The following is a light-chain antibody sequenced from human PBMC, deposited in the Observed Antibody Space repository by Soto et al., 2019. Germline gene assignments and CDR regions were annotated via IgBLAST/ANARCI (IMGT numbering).Light chain of an antibody. CDR3: SSYETTSRRL. Sequence: SALTQPASVSGSPGQSITISCTGTSDNIGRFSFVSWYQQHPGKAPKLLIYELTKRPSGISDRFSGSKSGNTASLTISGLQAEDEADYYCSSYETTSRRLFGTGTKVTVL. CDR1: SDNIGRFSF. V-gene: IGLV2-14*01. CDR2: ELT. J-gene: IGLJ1*01.